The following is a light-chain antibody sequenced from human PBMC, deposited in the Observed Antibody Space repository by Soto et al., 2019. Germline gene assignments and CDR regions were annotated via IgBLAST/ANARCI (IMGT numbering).Light chain of an antibody. CDR3: SSYTSSSTL. J-gene: IGLJ1*01. CDR2: EVS. CDR1: SSDVGIYNY. Sequence: QSVLTQPASVSGSPGQSITISCTGTSSDVGIYNYVSWYQQHPGKAPKLMIYEVSDRPSGISSRFSGSKSGNTASLTISGRQTEDEADYSCSSYTSSSTLFGTGTKVTVL. V-gene: IGLV2-14*01.